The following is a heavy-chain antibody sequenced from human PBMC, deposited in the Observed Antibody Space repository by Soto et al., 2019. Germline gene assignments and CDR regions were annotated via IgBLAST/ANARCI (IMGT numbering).Heavy chain of an antibody. D-gene: IGHD2-15*01. CDR1: GFSFNEAA. V-gene: IGHV3-15*07. Sequence: EVQLVESAGGLVKPGGSLRLSCVASGFSFNEAAMNWVRQAPGEGLEWVGGIKTSAGGGATDYAAPGQGRFTISRDDSKNALYLHMNSLRPEDIAIYYCTTGSVEGIWGQGTTVTVSS. J-gene: IGHJ6*02. CDR2: IKTSAGGGAT. CDR3: TTGSVEGI.